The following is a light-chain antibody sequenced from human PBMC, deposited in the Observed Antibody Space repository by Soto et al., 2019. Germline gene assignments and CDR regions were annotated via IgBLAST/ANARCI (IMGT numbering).Light chain of an antibody. CDR2: GAS. V-gene: IGKV3-20*01. Sequence: EIVLTQSPGTLSLSPGERATLSCRASQSVSSTYLAWYQQNPGQAPRLLIYGASSRATGIPDRFSGSGSGTDFTLTISRLEPEDVAVYFCQQYGRSSYSFGQGTKLEIK. CDR3: QQYGRSSYS. CDR1: QSVSSTY. J-gene: IGKJ2*01.